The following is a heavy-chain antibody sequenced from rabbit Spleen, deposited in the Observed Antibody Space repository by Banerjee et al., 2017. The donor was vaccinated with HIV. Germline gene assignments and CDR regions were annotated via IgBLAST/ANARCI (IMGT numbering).Heavy chain of an antibody. Sequence: QEQLEESGGGLVKPGASLTLTCKASGVSFSFSSYMCWVRQAPGKGLEWIACIEVGDSSFTYFATWARGRFTISKTSSTTVTLQVTRLTAADTATYFCARDTSSSFSSYGMDLWGPGTLDTVS. CDR3: ARDTSSSFSSYGMDL. D-gene: IGHD1-1*01. V-gene: IGHV1S45*01. J-gene: IGHJ6*01. CDR2: IEVGDSSFT. CDR1: GVSFSFSSY.